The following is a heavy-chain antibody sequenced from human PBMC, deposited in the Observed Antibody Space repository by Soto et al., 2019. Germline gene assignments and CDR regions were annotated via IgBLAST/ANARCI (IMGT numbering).Heavy chain of an antibody. CDR3: ASPVWRGDYNSYYYYGMDG. Sequence: SETLSLTCTVSGGSISSGGYYWSWIRQHPGKGLEWIGYIYYSGSTYYNPSLKSRVTISVDTSKNQFSLKLSSVTAADTAVYYCASPVWRGDYNSYYYYGMDGWGQGTTVNVAS. D-gene: IGHD3-3*01. CDR2: IYYSGST. V-gene: IGHV4-39*01. CDR1: GGSISSGGYY. J-gene: IGHJ6*02.